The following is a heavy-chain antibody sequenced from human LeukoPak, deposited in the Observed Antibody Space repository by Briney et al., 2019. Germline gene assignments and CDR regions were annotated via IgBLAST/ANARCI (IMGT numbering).Heavy chain of an antibody. CDR1: GYTFTSYY. CDR2: INPSGGST. D-gene: IGHD3-3*01. CDR3: ARAPFRYDFWRGYLSCFDP. V-gene: IGHV1-46*01. Sequence: ASVKVSCKASGYTFTSYYMHWVRQAPGQGLEWMGIINPSGGSTSYAQKFQGRVTMTRDTSTSTVYMELSSLRSEDTAVYYCARAPFRYDFWRGYLSCFDPGGKGTLVTVSS. J-gene: IGHJ5*02.